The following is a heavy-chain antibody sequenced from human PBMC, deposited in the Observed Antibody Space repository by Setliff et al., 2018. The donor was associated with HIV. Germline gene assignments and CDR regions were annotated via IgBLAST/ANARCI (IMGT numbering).Heavy chain of an antibody. D-gene: IGHD2-21*01. V-gene: IGHV4-59*01. CDR2: IHHSGST. CDR3: AKQPGGHSFFDS. CDR1: GASISSYW. Sequence: SETLSLTCTVSGASISSYWWTWLRQPPGRELEYIGSIHHSGSTYYSPSLKSRVTISVDTSRNQFSLRLKYVTPADTAVYFCAKQPGGHSFFDSWGQGTLVTVSS. J-gene: IGHJ4*02.